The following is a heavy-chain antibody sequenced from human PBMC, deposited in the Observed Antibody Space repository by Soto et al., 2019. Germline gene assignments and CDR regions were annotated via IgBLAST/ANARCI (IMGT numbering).Heavy chain of an antibody. CDR2: ISGSSIYV. V-gene: IGHV3-21*01. CDR3: AREGALKPFSS. J-gene: IGHJ5*02. CDR1: GFTFSNYN. Sequence: GGSLRLSCVASGFTFSNYNMNWVRQAPGKGLEWVSHISGSSIYVHYADSVRGRFTISRDNAKNSVYLQMDSLRVEDTAVYYCAREGALKPFSSWGQGALVTVSS.